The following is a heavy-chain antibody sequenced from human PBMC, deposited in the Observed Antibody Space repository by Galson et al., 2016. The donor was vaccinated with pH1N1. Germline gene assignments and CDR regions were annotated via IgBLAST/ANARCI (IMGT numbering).Heavy chain of an antibody. Sequence: PALVKPTQTLTLTCTFSGFSLSTSGVGVGWIRQPPGKALEWLALIYWNDDKRYSPSLGSRLTITKDTSKNQVVLTMTNMDPVDTATYYCAHSLYGDYVGWFDPWGQGTLVTVSS. J-gene: IGHJ5*02. V-gene: IGHV2-5*01. CDR1: GFSLSTSGVG. D-gene: IGHD4-17*01. CDR3: AHSLYGDYVGWFDP. CDR2: IYWNDDK.